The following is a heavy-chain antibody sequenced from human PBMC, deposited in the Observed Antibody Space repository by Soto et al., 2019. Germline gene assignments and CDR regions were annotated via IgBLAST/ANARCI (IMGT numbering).Heavy chain of an antibody. D-gene: IGHD6-13*01. V-gene: IGHV4-59*01. CDR3: ARVSYSSSWYCFDP. Sequence: PFVPQSLTCPVSGGSISSYYWSWIRQKPGKGLEWIGYIYYSGSTNYNPSLKSRVTISVDTSKNQFSLKLSSVTAADTAVYYCARVSYSSSWYCFDPWVQGTLVTVS. CDR1: GGSISSYY. CDR2: IYYSGST. J-gene: IGHJ5*02.